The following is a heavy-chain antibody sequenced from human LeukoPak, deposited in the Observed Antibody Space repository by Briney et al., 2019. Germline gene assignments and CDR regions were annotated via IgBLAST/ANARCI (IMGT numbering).Heavy chain of an antibody. Sequence: SETLSLTCTVSGGSLSSYYWSWIRQPPGKGREWIGYIYYSGSTNYNLSLKSRVTISVDKSKNQFSLKLSSVTAADTAVYYCASSGGSGTNNWFDPWGQGTLVTVSS. CDR2: IYYSGST. CDR1: GGSLSSYY. CDR3: ASSGGSGTNNWFDP. V-gene: IGHV4-59*12. D-gene: IGHD3-10*01. J-gene: IGHJ5*02.